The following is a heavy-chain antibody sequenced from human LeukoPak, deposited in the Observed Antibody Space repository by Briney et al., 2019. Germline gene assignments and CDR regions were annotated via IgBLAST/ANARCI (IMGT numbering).Heavy chain of an antibody. CDR1: AFTFSRYA. Sequence: PGGSLRLSCAASAFTFSRYAMSWVRQAPGKGLEWVSAISGSGGSTYYADSVKGRFSISRDNAKNSLYLQMNSLRAEDTAVYYCARVPPQWLPNRDAFDIWGQGTMVTVSS. J-gene: IGHJ3*02. CDR2: ISGSGGST. D-gene: IGHD6-19*01. CDR3: ARVPPQWLPNRDAFDI. V-gene: IGHV3-23*01.